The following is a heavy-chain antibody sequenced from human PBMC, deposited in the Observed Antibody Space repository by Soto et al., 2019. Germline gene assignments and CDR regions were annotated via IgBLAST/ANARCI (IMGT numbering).Heavy chain of an antibody. J-gene: IGHJ6*03. CDR3: ARDGGGQYYYYMDV. CDR1: GYTFTSYA. D-gene: IGHD3-16*01. Sequence: ASVKVSCKASGYTFTSYAMHWVRQAPGQGLEWMGWISAYNGNTNYAQKLQGRVTMTTDTSTSTAYMELRSLRSDDTAVYYCARDGGGQYYYYMDVWGKGTTVTVSS. V-gene: IGHV1-18*01. CDR2: ISAYNGNT.